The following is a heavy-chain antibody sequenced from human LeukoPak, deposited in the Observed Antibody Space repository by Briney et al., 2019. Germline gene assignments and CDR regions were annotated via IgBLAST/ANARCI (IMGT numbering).Heavy chain of an antibody. CDR3: AKDASWGAYEN. Sequence: GGSLRLSCAASGFTFSSYWMHWVRQAPGKGLVWVSGIIGSGATTYYVDSVKGRFTISRDNSRNTLYLQMNSLRAEDTAVYYCAKDASWGAYENWGQGTLVTVSS. D-gene: IGHD3-16*01. CDR1: GFTFSSYW. J-gene: IGHJ4*02. V-gene: IGHV3-23*01. CDR2: IIGSGATT.